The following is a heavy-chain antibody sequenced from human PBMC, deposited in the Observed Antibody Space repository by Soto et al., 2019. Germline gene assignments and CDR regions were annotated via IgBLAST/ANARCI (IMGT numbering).Heavy chain of an antibody. J-gene: IGHJ6*03. CDR3: ARHPRHTVTTEGYYYYYYYMDV. D-gene: IGHD4-4*01. V-gene: IGHV4-31*03. CDR1: GGSISSGGYY. Sequence: SETLSLTCTVSGGSISSGGYYWSWIRQHPGKGLEWIGYIYYSGSTYYNPSLKSRVTISVDTSKNQFSLKLSSVTAADTAVYYCARHPRHTVTTEGYYYYYYYMDVWGKGTTVTVSS. CDR2: IYYSGST.